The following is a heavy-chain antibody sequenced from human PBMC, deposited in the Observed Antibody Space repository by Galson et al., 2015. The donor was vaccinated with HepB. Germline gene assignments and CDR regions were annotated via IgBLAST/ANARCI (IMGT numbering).Heavy chain of an antibody. Sequence: SVKVSCKASGGTFSSYAISWVRQAPGQGLEWMGGIIPIFGTANCAQKFQGRVTITADESTSTAYMELSSLRSEDTAVYYCARGYHDSSGYSLAVPFDIWGQGTMVTVSS. J-gene: IGHJ3*02. V-gene: IGHV1-69*13. D-gene: IGHD3-22*01. CDR3: ARGYHDSSGYSLAVPFDI. CDR1: GGTFSSYA. CDR2: IIPIFGTA.